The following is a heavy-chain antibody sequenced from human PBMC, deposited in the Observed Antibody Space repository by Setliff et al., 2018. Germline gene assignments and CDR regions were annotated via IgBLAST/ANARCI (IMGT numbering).Heavy chain of an antibody. V-gene: IGHV1-18*01. CDR3: SRLVRYCTRTSCQRASGDDY. D-gene: IGHD2-2*01. Sequence: VASVKVSCKASGYTFTNYGITWVRQAPGQGLEWMGWINNYNTNTKYAQKLQGRVTMTTDTSTSTVYMELRSLRSDDTAVYYCSRLVRYCTRTSCQRASGDDYWGQGTLVTVSS. CDR1: GYTFTNYG. CDR2: INNYNTNT. J-gene: IGHJ4*02.